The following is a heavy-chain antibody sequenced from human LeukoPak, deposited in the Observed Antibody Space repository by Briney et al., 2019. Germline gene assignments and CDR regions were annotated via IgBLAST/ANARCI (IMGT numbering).Heavy chain of an antibody. V-gene: IGHV7-4-1*02. D-gene: IGHD3-10*01. CDR3: VRGTPTPGMGY. Sequence: ASVKVSCKASGYIFTSYAMNWVRQAPGQGLEWMGNIDTTTGNPRYAQDFTGRFVFSLDTSVSTAYLQITSLKADDTAAYYCVRGTPTPGMGYWGQGTQVTVSS. J-gene: IGHJ4*02. CDR1: GYIFTSYA. CDR2: IDTTTGNP.